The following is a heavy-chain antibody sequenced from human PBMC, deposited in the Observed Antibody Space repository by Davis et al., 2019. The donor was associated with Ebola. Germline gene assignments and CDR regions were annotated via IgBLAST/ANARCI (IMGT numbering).Heavy chain of an antibody. Sequence: PGGSLRLSCAASGFTFSDYYMSWIRQAPGKGLEWVSYISSSGSTIYYADSVKGRFTISRDNAKNSLYLQMNSLRAEDTAVYYCARRLSTGSYYYYYGMDVWGQGTTVTVSS. D-gene: IGHD4-17*01. CDR1: GFTFSDYY. J-gene: IGHJ6*02. V-gene: IGHV3-11*01. CDR2: ISSSGSTI. CDR3: ARRLSTGSYYYYYGMDV.